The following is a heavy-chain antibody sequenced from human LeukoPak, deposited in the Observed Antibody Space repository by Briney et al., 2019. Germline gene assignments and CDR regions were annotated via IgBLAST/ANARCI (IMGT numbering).Heavy chain of an antibody. D-gene: IGHD3-3*01. CDR2: INPNSGGT. Sequence: ASVKVSCKASGYTFTGYYMHWVRQAPRQGLEWMGWINPNSGGTNYAQKFQGRVTMTRDTSISTAYMELSRLRSDDTAVYYCARDGDFWSGYPLYYFDYWGQGTLVTVSS. J-gene: IGHJ4*02. V-gene: IGHV1-2*02. CDR3: ARDGDFWSGYPLYYFDY. CDR1: GYTFTGYY.